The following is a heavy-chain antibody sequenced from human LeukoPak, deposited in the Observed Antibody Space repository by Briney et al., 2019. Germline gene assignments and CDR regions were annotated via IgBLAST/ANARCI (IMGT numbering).Heavy chain of an antibody. CDR1: GFTFDDYG. D-gene: IGHD5-18*01. Sequence: GGSLRLSCAASGFTFDDYGMSWVRHAPGKGLEWVSGINWNGGSTVYADSVKGRFTISRDNAKNSLYLQMNSLRAEDTALYYCARDLQAMVTGSDAFDIWGQGTMVTVSS. V-gene: IGHV3-20*04. CDR3: ARDLQAMVTGSDAFDI. J-gene: IGHJ3*02. CDR2: INWNGGST.